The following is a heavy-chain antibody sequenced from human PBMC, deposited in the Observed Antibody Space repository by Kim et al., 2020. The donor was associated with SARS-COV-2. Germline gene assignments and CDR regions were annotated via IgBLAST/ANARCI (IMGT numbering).Heavy chain of an antibody. CDR1: GGSFSGYY. CDR3: ARESVPFLLWFGERGAFDI. Sequence: SETLSLTCAVYGGSFSGYYWSWIRQPPGKGLEWIGEINHSGSTNYNPSLKSRVTISVDTSKNQFSLKLSSVTAADTAVYYCARESVPFLLWFGERGAFDIWGQETMVSVSS. CDR2: INHSGST. V-gene: IGHV4-34*01. J-gene: IGHJ3*02. D-gene: IGHD3-10*01.